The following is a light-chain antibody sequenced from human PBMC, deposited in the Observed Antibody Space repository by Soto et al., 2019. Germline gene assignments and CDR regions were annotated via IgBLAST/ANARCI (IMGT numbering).Light chain of an antibody. CDR1: QSVSSN. V-gene: IGKV3-15*01. CDR3: QQYNNWPYT. Sequence: EIVMTQSPATLSVSPGERATLSCRASQSVSSNLAWYQQKPGQAPRLLIYGASTRATGIPARFSGSRSGTEFTLNISSLQFEDFAVYYWQQYNNWPYTFGQGTKLEIK. J-gene: IGKJ2*01. CDR2: GAS.